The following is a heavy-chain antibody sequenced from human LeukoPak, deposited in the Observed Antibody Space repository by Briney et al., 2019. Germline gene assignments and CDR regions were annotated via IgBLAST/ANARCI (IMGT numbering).Heavy chain of an antibody. J-gene: IGHJ3*02. CDR3: ARVRAYCGGDCRAFDI. D-gene: IGHD2-21*02. Sequence: SETLSLTCAVYGGSFSGYYWSWIRQPPGKGLEWLGEINHSGSTNYNPSLKSRVTISVDTSKNQFSLKLSSVTAADTAVYYCARVRAYCGGDCRAFDIWGQGTMVTVSS. CDR1: GGSFSGYY. V-gene: IGHV4-34*01. CDR2: INHSGST.